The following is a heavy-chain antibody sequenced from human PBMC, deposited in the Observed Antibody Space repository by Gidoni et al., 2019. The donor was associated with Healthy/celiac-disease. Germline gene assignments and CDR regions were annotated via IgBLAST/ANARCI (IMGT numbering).Heavy chain of an antibody. CDR3: AKGSIVVVAAPEN. V-gene: IGHV3-9*01. CDR2: ISWNSGSI. Sequence: EVQLVESGGGLVQPGRSLRLACAASGFTFDDYAMHWVRQAPGKGLGWVSGISWNSGSIGYADSVKGRFTISRDNAKNSLYLQMNSLRAEDTALYYCAKGSIVVVAAPENWGQGTLVTVSS. J-gene: IGHJ4*02. D-gene: IGHD2-15*01. CDR1: GFTFDDYA.